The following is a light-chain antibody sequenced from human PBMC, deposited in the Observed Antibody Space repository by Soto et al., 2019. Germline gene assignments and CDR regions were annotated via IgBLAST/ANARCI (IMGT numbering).Light chain of an antibody. V-gene: IGLV2-14*01. CDR2: EVS. Sequence: QSALTQPASVSGSPGQSITISCTGTSSDIGDYNYVSWFQQFPDKAPKLVIYEVSHRPSGVSNRLSGSKSGNTASLTISGLQAEDEADYYCSSFTTSRLHVFGTGTKLTVL. CDR1: SSDIGDYNY. J-gene: IGLJ1*01. CDR3: SSFTTSRLHV.